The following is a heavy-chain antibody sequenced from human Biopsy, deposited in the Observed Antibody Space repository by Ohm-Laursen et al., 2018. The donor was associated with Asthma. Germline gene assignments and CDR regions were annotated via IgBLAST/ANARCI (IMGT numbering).Heavy chain of an antibody. D-gene: IGHD6-13*01. Sequence: GTLSLTCSLSSGSGGYMRSGNYYWGWIRQPPGKGLEWIGSIYYSGTTYSTPPLEGRVTVSAATSKNQFSLKLTSVTAADTAVYYCVRGSSSWHHGPFHYYYGLDVWGQGTTATVSS. CDR2: IYYSGTT. V-gene: IGHV4-39*01. CDR1: SGSGGYMRSGNYY. CDR3: VRGSSSWHHGPFHYYYGLDV. J-gene: IGHJ6*02.